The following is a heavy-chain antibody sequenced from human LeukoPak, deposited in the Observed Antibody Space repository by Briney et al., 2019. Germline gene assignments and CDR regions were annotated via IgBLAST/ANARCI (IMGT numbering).Heavy chain of an antibody. CDR2: VNHSGYT. V-gene: IGHV4-34*01. CDR1: GTSFTSYY. J-gene: IGHJ4*02. CDR3: ARMTTGHDY. D-gene: IGHD4-17*01. Sequence: SETLSLTCGVSGTSFTSYYWSWIRQTPGKGLEWIGEVNHSGYTNMNPSLKSRITISVDTSKNQFSLMMTSVTAADTAVYFCARMTTGHDYWGQGILVTVSS.